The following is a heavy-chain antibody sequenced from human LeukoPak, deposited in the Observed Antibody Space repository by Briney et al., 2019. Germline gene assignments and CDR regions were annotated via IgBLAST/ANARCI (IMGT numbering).Heavy chain of an antibody. CDR3: ARVSIGWYHFDY. CDR2: ISYDGSSK. Sequence: GGSLRLSCAASGFTFSSYAMHWVRQAPGKGLEWVAVISYDGSSKYYADSVKGRFTISRDNSKNTLYLQMNSLRAEDTAVYYCARVSIGWYHFDYWGQGTLVTVSS. V-gene: IGHV3-30-3*01. D-gene: IGHD6-19*01. J-gene: IGHJ4*02. CDR1: GFTFSSYA.